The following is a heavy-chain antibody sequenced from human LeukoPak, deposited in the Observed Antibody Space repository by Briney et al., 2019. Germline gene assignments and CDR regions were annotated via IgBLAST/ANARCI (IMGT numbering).Heavy chain of an antibody. CDR3: ARHGGIVVVVAAGDAFDI. J-gene: IGHJ3*02. Sequence: SETLSLTCSVSGGSMNSYYWSWIRQSPGKGLEWIGYIYYSGSTNYNPSLKSRVTISVDTSKNQFSLKLSSVTAADTAVYYCARHGGIVVVVAAGDAFDIWGQGTMVTVSS. D-gene: IGHD2-15*01. CDR2: IYYSGST. V-gene: IGHV4-59*08. CDR1: GGSMNSYY.